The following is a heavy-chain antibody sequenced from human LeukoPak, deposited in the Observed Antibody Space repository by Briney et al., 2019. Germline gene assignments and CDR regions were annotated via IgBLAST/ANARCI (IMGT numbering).Heavy chain of an antibody. D-gene: IGHD5/OR15-5a*01. CDR2: ISAYNGNT. Sequence: ASVKVSCKASGYTFTSYGISWVRQAPGQGLEWMGWISAYNGNTNYAQKLQGRVTMTTDTSTSTAYMELRSLRSEDTAVYYCARTPGGVYGVYEYYFDYWGQGTLVTVSS. J-gene: IGHJ4*02. CDR3: ARTPGGVYGVYEYYFDY. CDR1: GYTFTSYG. V-gene: IGHV1-18*01.